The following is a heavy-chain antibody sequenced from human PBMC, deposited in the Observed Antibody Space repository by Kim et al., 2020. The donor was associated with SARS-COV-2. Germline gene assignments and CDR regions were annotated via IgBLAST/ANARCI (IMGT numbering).Heavy chain of an antibody. Sequence: NDYAVSVKSRITINPDTSKNQFSLQLNSVTPEDTAVYYCARGSMVRGVFVWGQGTLVTVSS. CDR3: ARGSMVRGVFV. D-gene: IGHD3-10*01. CDR2: N. J-gene: IGHJ4*02. V-gene: IGHV6-1*01.